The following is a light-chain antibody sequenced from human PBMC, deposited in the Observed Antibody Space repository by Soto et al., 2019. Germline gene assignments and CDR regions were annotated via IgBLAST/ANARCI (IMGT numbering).Light chain of an antibody. CDR1: QSVSSD. Sequence: EIVVTQSTATLSVSPGERATLACRASQSVSSDLAWYQQKPGQAPRLLIYDAFHRATGIPARFSGSGSGTDFTLTISSLEPEDFAVYYCQPRRNWPLTVGPVTQVDIK. CDR2: DAF. J-gene: IGKJ3*01. CDR3: QPRRNWPLT. V-gene: IGKV3-11*01.